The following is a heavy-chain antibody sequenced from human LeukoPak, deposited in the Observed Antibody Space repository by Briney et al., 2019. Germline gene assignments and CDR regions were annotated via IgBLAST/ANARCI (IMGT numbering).Heavy chain of an antibody. Sequence: SVKVSCKASGGNLGNYAISWVRQAPGQGLEWMGRIVPIFGSTNFAQKFQDRLTIAADKATNTLYLELTNLRSDDTAVYYCAREPGGVRRYFDYWDQGTLFTVSS. D-gene: IGHD1-26*01. J-gene: IGHJ4*02. CDR3: AREPGGVRRYFDY. V-gene: IGHV1-69*06. CDR1: GGNLGNYA. CDR2: IVPIFGST.